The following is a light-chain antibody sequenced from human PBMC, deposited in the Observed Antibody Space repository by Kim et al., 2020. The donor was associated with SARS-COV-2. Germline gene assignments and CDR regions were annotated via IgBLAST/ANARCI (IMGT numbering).Light chain of an antibody. CDR2: GTS. Sequence: SVSPGERATVSCRASQSVTNTLAWYQQKPGQAPRLLIYGTSTRANGVPARFSGSGSGTEFTLTISGLQSEDSAVYYCQQYNYWWTFGQGTKVDIK. CDR1: QSVTNT. CDR3: QQYNYWWT. V-gene: IGKV3-15*01. J-gene: IGKJ1*01.